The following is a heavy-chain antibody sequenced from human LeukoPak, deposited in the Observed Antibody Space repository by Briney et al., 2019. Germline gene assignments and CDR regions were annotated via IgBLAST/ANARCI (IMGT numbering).Heavy chain of an antibody. CDR3: ARGRPYYMDV. Sequence: SETLSLTCTVSGGSISSGGYYWSWIRQPPGKGLKWIGYIYHSGSTYYNPSLKSRVTISVDRSKNQFSLKLSSVTAADTAVYYCARGRPYYMDVWGKGTTVTVSS. CDR2: IYHSGST. J-gene: IGHJ6*03. V-gene: IGHV4-30-2*01. CDR1: GGSISSGGYY.